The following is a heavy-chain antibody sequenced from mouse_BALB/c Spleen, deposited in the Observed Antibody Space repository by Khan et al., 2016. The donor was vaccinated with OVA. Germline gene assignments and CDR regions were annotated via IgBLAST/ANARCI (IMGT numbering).Heavy chain of an antibody. CDR1: GFSLTTYG. Sequence: QVQLKQSGPGLVQPSQSLSITCTVSGFSLTTYGVHWVRQSPGKGLEWLGVIWSGGSTDYNAAFISRLSISKDNSKSLVFFKMNSLQANDTAIYYCARNYDYDEGLAYWGQGTLVIVSA. D-gene: IGHD2-4*01. V-gene: IGHV2-2*02. CDR2: IWSGGST. J-gene: IGHJ3*01. CDR3: ARNYDYDEGLAY.